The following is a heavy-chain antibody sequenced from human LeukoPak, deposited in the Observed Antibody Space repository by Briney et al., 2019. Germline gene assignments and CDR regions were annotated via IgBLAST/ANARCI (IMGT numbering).Heavy chain of an antibody. J-gene: IGHJ3*02. Sequence: GASVKVSCKASGGTFSSYAISWVRQAPGQGLEWMGGIIPIFGTANYAQKFQGRVTITADKSTSTAYMELSSLRSEDTAVYYCARDRRSGTEEDAFDIWGQGTMVTVSS. CDR1: GGTFSSYA. V-gene: IGHV1-69*06. CDR2: IIPIFGTA. D-gene: IGHD1-14*01. CDR3: ARDRRSGTEEDAFDI.